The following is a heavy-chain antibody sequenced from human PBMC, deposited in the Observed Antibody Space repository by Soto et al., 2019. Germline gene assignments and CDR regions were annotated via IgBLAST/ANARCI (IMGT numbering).Heavy chain of an antibody. CDR3: AKDRITMVRGVTMIDY. J-gene: IGHJ4*02. Sequence: QVQLVESGGGVVQPGRSLRLSCAASGFTFSSYGMHWVRQAPGKGLEWVAVISYDGNNKYYADSVKGRFTISRDNSKNTLYLQMNSLRAEDTAVYYCAKDRITMVRGVTMIDYWGQGTLVTVSS. V-gene: IGHV3-30*18. D-gene: IGHD3-10*01. CDR2: ISYDGNNK. CDR1: GFTFSSYG.